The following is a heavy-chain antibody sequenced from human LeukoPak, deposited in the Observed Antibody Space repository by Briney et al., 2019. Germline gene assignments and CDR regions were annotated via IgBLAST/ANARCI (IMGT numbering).Heavy chain of an antibody. Sequence: GGSLRLSCAASGFTFSNYDMHWVRQATGKGLEWVSVIGTAGDTYYPGSVKGRFTISRENAKNSLYLQMNSLRAEDTAVYYCAKAAAAGPIDYWGQGTLVTVSS. CDR3: AKAAAAGPIDY. CDR2: IGTAGDT. D-gene: IGHD6-13*01. J-gene: IGHJ4*02. V-gene: IGHV3-13*01. CDR1: GFTFSNYD.